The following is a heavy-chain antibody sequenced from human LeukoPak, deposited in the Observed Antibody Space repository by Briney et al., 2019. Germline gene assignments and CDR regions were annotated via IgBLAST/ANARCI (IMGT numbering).Heavy chain of an antibody. V-gene: IGHV1-18*01. CDR2: ISAYNGDT. D-gene: IGHD2-21*01. CDR1: GYTFTSYG. J-gene: IGHJ4*02. CDR3: ARDRQCGY. Sequence: ASVKVSCKASGYTFTSYGISWVRQAPGQGLEWMGWISAYNGDTNYAPKFQGRVTMTTDTPTSTAHMELRSLRSDDTAVYYCARDRQCGYWGQGTLVTASS.